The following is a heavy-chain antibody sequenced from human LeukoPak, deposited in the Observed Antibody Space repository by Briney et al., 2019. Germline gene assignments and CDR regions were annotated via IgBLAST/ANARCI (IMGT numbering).Heavy chain of an antibody. V-gene: IGHV4-59*01. CDR1: NGAMSTYY. CDR3: AKTPDLQLSFPQFDS. Sequence: SETLSLTCTLSNGAMSTYYWNWIRQSPEKGLEWIGYIHYSGRTNYNPSLKSRLSMSIDTSKNQFSLNLSSVTAADTAVYFCAKTPDLQLSFPQFDSWGQGTLVTVSS. J-gene: IGHJ4*02. D-gene: IGHD3-16*02. CDR2: IHYSGRT.